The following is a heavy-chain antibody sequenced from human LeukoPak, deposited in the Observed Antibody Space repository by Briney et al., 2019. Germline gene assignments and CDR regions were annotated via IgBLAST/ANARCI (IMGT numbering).Heavy chain of an antibody. J-gene: IGHJ4*02. Sequence: SVKVSRKASGGTFSSYAISWVRQAPGQGLEWMGRIIPIFGTANYAQKFQGRVTITTDESTSTAYMELSSLRSEDTAVYYCARDQANYYDSSGYYYPLNYWGQGTLVTVSS. CDR1: GGTFSSYA. V-gene: IGHV1-69*05. D-gene: IGHD3-22*01. CDR2: IIPIFGTA. CDR3: ARDQANYYDSSGYYYPLNY.